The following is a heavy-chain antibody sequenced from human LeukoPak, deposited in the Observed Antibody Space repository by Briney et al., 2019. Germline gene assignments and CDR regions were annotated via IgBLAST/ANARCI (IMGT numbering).Heavy chain of an antibody. J-gene: IGHJ6*02. D-gene: IGHD6-19*01. CDR3: ARHDIAVAGMDV. CDR2: IYYSGST. Sequence: SETLSLTCTGSGGSISSYYWSWIRQPPGKGLEWIGYIYYSGSTNYNPSLKSRVTISVDTSKNQFSLKLSSVTAADTAVYYCARHDIAVAGMDVWGQGTTVTVSS. V-gene: IGHV4-59*08. CDR1: GGSISSYY.